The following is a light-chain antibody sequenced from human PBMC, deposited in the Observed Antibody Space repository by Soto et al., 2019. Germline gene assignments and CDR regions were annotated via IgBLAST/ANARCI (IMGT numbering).Light chain of an antibody. CDR3: TSYTTSSIWV. CDR2: DVS. V-gene: IGLV2-14*01. J-gene: IGLJ3*02. CDR1: SSDVGGYNY. Sequence: QSALTQPASVSGSPGQAITISCSGTSSDVGGYNYVSWYQQKPGKAPKLMIYDVSNRPSGVSNRFSGSKSANTASLTISGLQAEDDAAYYCTSYTTSSIWVFGGGTKLTVL.